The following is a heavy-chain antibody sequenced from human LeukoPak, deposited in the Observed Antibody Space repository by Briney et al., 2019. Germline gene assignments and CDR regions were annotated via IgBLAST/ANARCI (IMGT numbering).Heavy chain of an antibody. CDR2: FHTSGGT. Sequence: SSQTLSLTCTVSGASISSGSYFWSWVRQPAGKALEWIGRFHTSGGTNYNPSLESRVTISVDTSKDQFSLKLTSATAADTAVYYCASTVFGVTYNWFDPWGQGTLVTVSS. CDR1: GASISSGSYF. CDR3: ASTVFGVTYNWFDP. J-gene: IGHJ5*02. V-gene: IGHV4-61*02. D-gene: IGHD3-3*01.